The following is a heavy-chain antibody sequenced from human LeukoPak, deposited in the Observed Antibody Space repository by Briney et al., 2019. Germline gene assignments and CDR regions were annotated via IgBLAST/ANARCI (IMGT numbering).Heavy chain of an antibody. J-gene: IGHJ4*02. D-gene: IGHD3-10*01. CDR2: IRSKAYGGTT. CDR1: GFTFGDYA. CDR3: TRDEYGSGTPHFDY. V-gene: IGHV3-49*04. Sequence: GGSLRFSCTASGFTFGDYAMSWVRQAPGKGLEWVGFIRSKAYGGTTEYAASVKGRFTISRDDSKSIAYLQMNSLKIEDTAVYYCTRDEYGSGTPHFDYWGQGTLVTVST.